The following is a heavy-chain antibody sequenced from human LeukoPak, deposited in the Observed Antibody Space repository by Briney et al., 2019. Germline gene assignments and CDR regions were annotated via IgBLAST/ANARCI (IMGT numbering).Heavy chain of an antibody. CDR1: GFTFSSYG. Sequence: GGSLRLSCAASGFTFSSYGMSWVRQAPGKGLEWVSAISVSGGSTYYADSVKGRFTISRDNAKNSLYLQMNSLRAEDTALYYCAKDLRGYSGYGFDYWGQGTLVTVSS. CDR2: ISVSGGST. V-gene: IGHV3-23*01. D-gene: IGHD5-12*01. CDR3: AKDLRGYSGYGFDY. J-gene: IGHJ4*02.